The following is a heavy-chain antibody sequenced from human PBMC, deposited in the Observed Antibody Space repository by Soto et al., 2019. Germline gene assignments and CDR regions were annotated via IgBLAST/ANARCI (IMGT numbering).Heavy chain of an antibody. J-gene: IGHJ4*02. D-gene: IGHD1-26*01. CDR2: ISAHRGHT. Sequence: QVQLVQSAPELTKPGASVKVSCRVSGHISGHYGISWVRLRAGQGLEWMGWISAHRGHTNYAHKFRGRVTMTTDPAAATVSMELTNLLSDDTAVYFCARDGDQWDQRFCDNWGQGTRVTVSS. CDR1: GHISGHYG. V-gene: IGHV1-18*01. CDR3: ARDGDQWDQRFCDN.